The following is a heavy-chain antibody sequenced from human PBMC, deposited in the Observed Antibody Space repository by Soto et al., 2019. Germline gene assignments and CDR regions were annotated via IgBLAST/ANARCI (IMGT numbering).Heavy chain of an antibody. D-gene: IGHD3-22*01. CDR3: AKEFFDSSGFYPSLDALDI. CDR1: GFTLGTDG. Sequence: QVQLAESGGGVVQPGRSLTITCAASGFTLGTDGMHWVRQAPGKGLEWVAVISNDGGDKYYSDSMMGRFTISRDNSKNTLFLQMNSLRAEDTAVYFCAKEFFDSSGFYPSLDALDIWGQGTVVTVSS. CDR2: ISNDGGDK. J-gene: IGHJ3*02. V-gene: IGHV3-30*18.